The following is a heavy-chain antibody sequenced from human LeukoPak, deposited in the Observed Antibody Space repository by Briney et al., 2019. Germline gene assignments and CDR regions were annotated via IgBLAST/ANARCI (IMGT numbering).Heavy chain of an antibody. CDR1: GFSFSSYA. J-gene: IGHJ6*04. CDR2: MSSSDDGR. CDR3: AELGITMIGGV. Sequence: GGSLRLSCATFGFSFSSYAMSWVRQAPGKGLEWVSAMSSSDDGRYYAASVRGRFTISRDNAKNSLYLQMNSLRAEDTAVYYCAELGITMIGGVWGKGTTVTISS. V-gene: IGHV3-23*01. D-gene: IGHD3-10*02.